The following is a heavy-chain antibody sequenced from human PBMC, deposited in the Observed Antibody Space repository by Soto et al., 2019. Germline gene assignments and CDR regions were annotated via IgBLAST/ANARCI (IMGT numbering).Heavy chain of an antibody. CDR2: ISPSSGYT. D-gene: IGHD6-25*01. V-gene: IGHV1-18*01. J-gene: IGHJ4*02. Sequence: ASVKVSCKASGYTFTSYDINWVRQATGQGLEWMGYISPSSGYTTYAPNLQERVIMTTDSSTTTVYMELRSLTSDDTAVYYCAREMWTRSGPQNFFDYWGQGALVTVSS. CDR3: AREMWTRSGPQNFFDY. CDR1: GYTFTSYD.